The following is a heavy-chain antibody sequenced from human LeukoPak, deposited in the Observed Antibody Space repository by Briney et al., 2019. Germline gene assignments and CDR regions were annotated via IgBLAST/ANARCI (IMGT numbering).Heavy chain of an antibody. CDR3: ARVGRGSSASFYYYYGMDV. V-gene: IGHV3-74*01. J-gene: IGHJ6*02. CDR1: GFTFSSYC. Sequence: GGSLRLSCAASGFTFSSYCMHWVRQAPRKGLVWVSRINSDGSSTSYADSVKGRFTISRDNAKNKLYLQMNSLRAEDTAVYYCARVGRGSSASFYYYYGMDVWGQGTTVTVSS. D-gene: IGHD2-2*01. CDR2: INSDGSST.